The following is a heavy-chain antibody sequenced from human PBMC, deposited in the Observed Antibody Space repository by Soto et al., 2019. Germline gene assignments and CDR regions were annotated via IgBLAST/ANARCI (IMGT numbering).Heavy chain of an antibody. V-gene: IGHV4-30-2*01. Sequence: PSETLSLTCAVSGGSISSGGYSWSWIRQPPGKGLEWIGYIYHSGSTYYNPSLKSRVTISVDRSKNQFSLKLSSVTAADTAVYYCARVVPAAIFDYWGQGTLDTVSS. J-gene: IGHJ4*02. CDR1: GGSISSGGYS. CDR3: ARVVPAAIFDY. CDR2: IYHSGST. D-gene: IGHD2-2*01.